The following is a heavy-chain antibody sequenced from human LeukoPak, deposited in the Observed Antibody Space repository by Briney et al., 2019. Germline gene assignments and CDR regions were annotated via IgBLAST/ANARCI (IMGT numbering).Heavy chain of an antibody. CDR3: ARVWHFGDSSGYSAAFAFDI. CDR2: IYYSGST. V-gene: IGHV4-34*01. CDR1: GGSFRGYY. Sequence: SETLSLTCAVYGGSFRGYYWSWIRQPPGKGLEWIGSIYYSGSTYYNPSLKSRVTISVDTSKNQFSLKLSSVTAADTAVYYCARVWHFGDSSGYSAAFAFDIWGQGTMVTVSS. D-gene: IGHD3-22*01. J-gene: IGHJ3*02.